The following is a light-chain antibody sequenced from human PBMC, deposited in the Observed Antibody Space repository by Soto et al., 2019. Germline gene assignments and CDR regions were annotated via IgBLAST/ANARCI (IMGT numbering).Light chain of an antibody. CDR1: QGVTSG. J-gene: IGKJ4*01. CDR2: GAS. CDR3: QKADSFPLN. Sequence: DIQMTHSPSLVSASVGDRVTITCRASQGVTSGLAWYQQKPGKAPNLLIYGASNLQSGVPSRFSGSGSGTDFTLTISSLQPEDFATYYCQKADSFPLNFGGGTKGDIK. V-gene: IGKV1-12*01.